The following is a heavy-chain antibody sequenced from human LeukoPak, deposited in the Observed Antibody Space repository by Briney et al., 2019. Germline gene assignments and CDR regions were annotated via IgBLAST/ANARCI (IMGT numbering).Heavy chain of an antibody. CDR1: GGSISSYY. Sequence: PSETLSLTCTVSGGSISSYYWSWIRQPPGKGLEWIGYIYYSGSTNYNPSLKSRVTISVDTSKNQFSLKLSSVTAADTAVYYCARVSGGYSYGATLDYWGQGTLVTVSS. CDR2: IYYSGST. V-gene: IGHV4-59*01. J-gene: IGHJ4*02. CDR3: ARVSGGYSYGATLDY. D-gene: IGHD5-18*01.